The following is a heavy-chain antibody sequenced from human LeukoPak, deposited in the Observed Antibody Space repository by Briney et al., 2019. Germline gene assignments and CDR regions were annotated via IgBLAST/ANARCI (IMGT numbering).Heavy chain of an antibody. Sequence: PSETLSLTCTVSGYSISRGYHWGWIRQPPGKGLEWIGSIDHIGSTYYNPSLKSRVIISVDTSKNQFSLKLSSVTAADTAVYYCARRDFWSGYSDYFDYWGQGTLVTVSS. V-gene: IGHV4-38-2*02. CDR3: ARRDFWSGYSDYFDY. CDR2: IDHIGST. J-gene: IGHJ4*02. CDR1: GYSISRGYH. D-gene: IGHD3-3*01.